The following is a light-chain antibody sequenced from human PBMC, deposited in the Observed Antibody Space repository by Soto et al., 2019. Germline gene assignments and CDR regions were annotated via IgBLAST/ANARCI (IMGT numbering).Light chain of an antibody. CDR3: HQYGSSPGT. V-gene: IGKV3-20*01. Sequence: EIVLTQSPGTLSSSPGERATLSCRASQIVTSNYLAWYQQKRGQAPRLLIWGASIRATDLPARFSGGGSGTDFTLTISRLEAEDFAVYYCHQYGSSPGTFGQGTKVDIK. CDR2: GAS. J-gene: IGKJ1*01. CDR1: QIVTSNY.